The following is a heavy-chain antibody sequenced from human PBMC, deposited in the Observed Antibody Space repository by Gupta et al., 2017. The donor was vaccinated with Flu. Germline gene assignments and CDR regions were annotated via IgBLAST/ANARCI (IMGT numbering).Heavy chain of an antibody. Sequence: TFTSYDINWVRQATGQGLEWMGWMNPNSGNTGYAQKFQGRVTMTRNTSISTAYMELSSLRSEDTAVYSCARVCGSTSCYSRGISWFDPWGQG. V-gene: IGHV1-8*01. CDR1: TFTSYD. CDR2: MNPNSGNT. D-gene: IGHD2-2*01. CDR3: ARVCGSTSCYSRGISWFDP. J-gene: IGHJ5*02.